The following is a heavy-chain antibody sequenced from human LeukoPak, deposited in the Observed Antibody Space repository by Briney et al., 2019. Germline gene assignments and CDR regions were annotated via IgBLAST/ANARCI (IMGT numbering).Heavy chain of an antibody. CDR2: ISYEGSNK. V-gene: IGHV3-30*04. Sequence: GGSLRLSCAASGFTFSSYALHWVRQAPGQGLEWVAVISYEGSNKYYADSVKGRFTISRDDSKNTVYLQMNRLRADDTAVYYCARDQLAFSGYDTLFDYWGQGALVTVSS. J-gene: IGHJ4*02. CDR3: ARDQLAFSGYDTLFDY. D-gene: IGHD5-12*01. CDR1: GFTFSSYA.